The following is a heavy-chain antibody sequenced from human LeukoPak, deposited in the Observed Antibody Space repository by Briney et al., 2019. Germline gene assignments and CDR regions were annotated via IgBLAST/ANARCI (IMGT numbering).Heavy chain of an antibody. Sequence: SETLSLTCAVYGGSFSGYYWSWIRQPPGKGLEWIGEIDHSGSTNYNPSLKSRLTISLDTSKNQFSLKLSSVTAADTAVYYCARDTDYYGSGGYAFDYWGEGTLVTVSS. CDR2: IDHSGST. CDR1: GGSFSGYY. J-gene: IGHJ4*02. CDR3: ARDTDYYGSGGYAFDY. V-gene: IGHV4-34*01. D-gene: IGHD3-10*01.